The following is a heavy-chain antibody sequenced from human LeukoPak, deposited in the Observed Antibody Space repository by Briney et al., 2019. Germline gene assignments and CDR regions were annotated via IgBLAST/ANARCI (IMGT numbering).Heavy chain of an antibody. CDR2: ISAYNGNT. CDR3: VRDFWSGYCDY. D-gene: IGHD3-3*01. J-gene: IGHJ4*02. V-gene: IGHV1-18*04. CDR1: GYTFTSYY. Sequence: ASVKVSCKASGYTFTSYYMHWVRQAPGQGLEWMGWISAYNGNTNYAQKLQGRVTMTTDTSTSTAYMELRSLRSDDTAVYYCVRDFWSGYCDYWGQGTLVTVSS.